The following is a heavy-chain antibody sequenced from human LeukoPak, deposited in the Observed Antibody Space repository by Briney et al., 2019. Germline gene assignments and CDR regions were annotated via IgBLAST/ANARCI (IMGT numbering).Heavy chain of an antibody. CDR2: IYPGDSDT. V-gene: IGHV5-51*01. Sequence: GESLKISCKGSGYSFTSYWIGWVRQMPGKGLEWMGIIYPGDSDTRYSPSFQGQVTISADKSISTAYLQWSSLKASDTAMYYCARSYDFWSGYYLHWFDPWGQGTLVTVSS. CDR1: GYSFTSYW. D-gene: IGHD3-3*01. CDR3: ARSYDFWSGYYLHWFDP. J-gene: IGHJ5*02.